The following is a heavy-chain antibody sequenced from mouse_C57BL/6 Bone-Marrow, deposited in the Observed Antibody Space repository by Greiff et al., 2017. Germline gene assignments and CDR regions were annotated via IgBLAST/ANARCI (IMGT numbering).Heavy chain of an antibody. V-gene: IGHV2-2*01. CDR1: GFSLTSYG. CDR2: IWSGGST. J-gene: IGHJ4*01. Sequence: QVQLKESGPGLVLPSQSLSITCTVSGFSLTSYGVHWVRQSPGKGLEWLGVIWSGGSTDYNAAFISRLSISKDNSKSQVFFKMNSLQADDTARYYCATVYYGYVGYAMDYWGQGTSVTVSS. D-gene: IGHD2-2*01. CDR3: ATVYYGYVGYAMDY.